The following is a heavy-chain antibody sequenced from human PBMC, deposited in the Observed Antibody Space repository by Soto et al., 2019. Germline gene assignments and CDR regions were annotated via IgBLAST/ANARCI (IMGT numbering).Heavy chain of an antibody. J-gene: IGHJ5*02. Sequence: QVQLVQSEAEVKNPGASVKSPGKASGYTFTTYGIGGGRRAPGQGLEGMGGISAYNGNTNYAQKPQGRVTMTTDTSTSTAYMELRSLRSDDTAVYYCARVGLRYYDFWSGPNWFDPWGQGTLVTVSS. CDR2: ISAYNGNT. CDR3: ARVGLRYYDFWSGPNWFDP. V-gene: IGHV1-18*01. CDR1: GYTFTTYG. D-gene: IGHD3-3*01.